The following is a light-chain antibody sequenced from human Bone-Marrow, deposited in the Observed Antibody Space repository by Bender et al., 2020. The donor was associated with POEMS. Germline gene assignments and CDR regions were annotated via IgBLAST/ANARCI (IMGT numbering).Light chain of an antibody. J-gene: IGLJ2*01. CDR1: TSDVGSSKY. V-gene: IGLV2-23*01. CDR3: CLYAGYRSP. Sequence: QSALTQPASVSGSPGQSITISCTGTTSDVGSSKYVFWYQQYPGKAPRLMIYEGTERPSGVSSRFSASKSDNTASLTISGLQAEDEADYYCCLYAGYRSPFGGGTKLTVL. CDR2: EGT.